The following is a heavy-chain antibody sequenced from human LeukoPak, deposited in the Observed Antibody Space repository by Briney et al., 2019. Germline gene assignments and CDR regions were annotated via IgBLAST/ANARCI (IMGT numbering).Heavy chain of an antibody. CDR3: ARYVYGGNSDWYFDL. V-gene: IGHV4-59*08. CDR2: IYYTGNS. D-gene: IGHD4-23*01. J-gene: IGHJ2*01. CDR1: GGSISSYY. Sequence: PSETLSLTCTVSGGSISSYYWSWIRQPPGKGLEWIGYIYYTGNSNYNPSLKSRVTISVDTSKNQFSLKPRSVTAADTAMYYCARYVYGGNSDWYFDLWGRGTLVTVSS.